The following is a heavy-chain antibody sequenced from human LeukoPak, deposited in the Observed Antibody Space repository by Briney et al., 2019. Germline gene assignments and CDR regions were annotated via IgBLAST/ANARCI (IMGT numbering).Heavy chain of an antibody. CDR1: GYTFTVYF. Sequence: GASVKVSCKASGYTFTVYFMHWVRQAPGQGLEWMGWINPNSGNTNYAQKLQGRVTMTTDTSTSTAYMELRSLRSDDTAVYYCARDEKQWLAEDYFDYWGQGTLVTVSS. D-gene: IGHD6-19*01. CDR3: ARDEKQWLAEDYFDY. CDR2: INPNSGNT. J-gene: IGHJ4*02. V-gene: IGHV1-18*04.